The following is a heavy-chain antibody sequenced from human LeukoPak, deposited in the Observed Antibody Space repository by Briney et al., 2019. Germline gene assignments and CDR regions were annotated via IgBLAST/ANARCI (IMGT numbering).Heavy chain of an antibody. Sequence: GGSLRLSCAASGFTFSSYSMNWVRQAPGKGLEWVSYISSSSSTIYYADSVKGRFTISRDNAKNSLYLQMNSLRAEDTAVYYCARQPMYYYDSSAPYWGQGALVTVSS. CDR1: GFTFSSYS. J-gene: IGHJ4*02. D-gene: IGHD3-22*01. V-gene: IGHV3-48*04. CDR3: ARQPMYYYDSSAPY. CDR2: ISSSSSTI.